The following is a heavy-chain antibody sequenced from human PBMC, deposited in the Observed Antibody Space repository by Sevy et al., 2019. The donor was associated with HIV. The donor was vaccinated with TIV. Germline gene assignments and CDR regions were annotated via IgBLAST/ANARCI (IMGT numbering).Heavy chain of an antibody. D-gene: IGHD2-8*02. CDR2: ISSSSSYI. CDR1: GFTFSSYS. Sequence: GGSLRLSCAASGFTFSSYSMNWVRQAPGKGLEWVSSISSSSSYIYYADSVKGRLTISRDNAKNSLYLQMNSLRAEDTAVYYSARGYCTGGVCSYIGGDFDYWGQGTLVTVSS. V-gene: IGHV3-21*01. J-gene: IGHJ4*02. CDR3: ARGYCTGGVCSYIGGDFDY.